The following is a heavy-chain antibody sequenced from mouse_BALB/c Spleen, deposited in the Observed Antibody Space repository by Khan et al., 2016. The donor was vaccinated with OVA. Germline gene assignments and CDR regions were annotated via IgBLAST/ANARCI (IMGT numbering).Heavy chain of an antibody. V-gene: IGHV1-9*01. CDR2: ILPGSTST. CDR3: ARNYYGSTYEDAMDY. CDR1: GYTFSSSW. D-gene: IGHD1-1*01. J-gene: IGHJ4*01. Sequence: QVRLQQSGAELMKPGASVKISCKATGYTFSSSWIEWVKQRPGHGLEWIGEILPGSTSTNYNENFKGKATFTADTSSNTAYMQLSSLTSEDPAVYYCARNYYGSTYEDAMDYWSQGTSVTVSS.